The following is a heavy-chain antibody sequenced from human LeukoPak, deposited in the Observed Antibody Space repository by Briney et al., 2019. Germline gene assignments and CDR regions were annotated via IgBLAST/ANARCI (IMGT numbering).Heavy chain of an antibody. CDR1: GFTFYSYA. CDR3: ARVRGETTATTPVSY. D-gene: IGHD4-17*01. J-gene: IGHJ4*02. V-gene: IGHV3-30-3*01. CDR2: ISYDGSNK. Sequence: PGGSLRLSCAASGFTFYSYAMHWVRQAPGKGLEWVAVISYDGSNKYYADSVKGRFTISRDNSKNTLYLQMNSLRAEDTAVYYCARVRGETTATTPVSYWGQGTLVTVSS.